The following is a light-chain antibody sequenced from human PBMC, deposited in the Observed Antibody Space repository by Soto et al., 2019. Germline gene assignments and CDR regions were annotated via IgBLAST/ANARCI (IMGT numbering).Light chain of an antibody. CDR3: QQYSSYST. V-gene: IGKV1-33*01. CDR2: DAS. J-gene: IGKJ1*01. CDR1: QNINNY. Sequence: DIQMTQSPSSLSASVGDRVTITCQASQNINNYLNWYQQKPGRAPKLLIYDASNLEAGVPSRFSGSGSGTEFTLTISSLQPDDFATYYCQQYSSYSTFGQGTKVDIK.